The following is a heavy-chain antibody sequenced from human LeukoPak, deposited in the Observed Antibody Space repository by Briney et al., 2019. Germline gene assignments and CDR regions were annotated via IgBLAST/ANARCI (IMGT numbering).Heavy chain of an antibody. CDR1: GGSFSGYY. CDR3: ARYSGYDRAFDI. Sequence: PSETLSLTCAVHGGSFSGYYWSWIRQPPGKGVGWIGEINHSGSTNYNPSLKSRVTISVDTSKNQFSLKLSSVTAADTAVYYWARYSGYDRAFDIWGEGTMVTVSS. CDR2: INHSGST. V-gene: IGHV4-34*01. D-gene: IGHD5-12*01. J-gene: IGHJ3*02.